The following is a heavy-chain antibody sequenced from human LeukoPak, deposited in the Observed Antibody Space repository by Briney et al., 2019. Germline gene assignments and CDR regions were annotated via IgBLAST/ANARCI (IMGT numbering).Heavy chain of an antibody. CDR3: AKVSGGGLYYDGMDV. CDR2: ISSNGGST. D-gene: IGHD1-14*01. Sequence: SGGSLRLSCSASGFTFSSYAMHWVRQAPGKGLEYVSAISSNGGSTYYADSVKGRFTISRDNSKNTLYLQMNSLRAEDTAVYYCAKVSGGGLYYDGMDVWGQGTTVTVSS. V-gene: IGHV3-64*04. CDR1: GFTFSSYA. J-gene: IGHJ6*02.